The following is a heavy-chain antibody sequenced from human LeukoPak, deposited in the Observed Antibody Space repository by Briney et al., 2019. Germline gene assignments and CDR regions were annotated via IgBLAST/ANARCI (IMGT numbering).Heavy chain of an antibody. CDR3: AKERGVGARSNYYYYMDV. V-gene: IGHV3-30*02. CDR1: GFTFSSYG. D-gene: IGHD1-26*01. CDR2: IWYDGSNK. J-gene: IGHJ6*03. Sequence: GGSLRLSCAASGFTFSSYGMHWVRQAPGKGLEWVSFIWYDGSNKYYADSVKGRFTISRDNSKTTLYLQMNSLRAEDTAVYYCAKERGVGARSNYYYYMDVWGKGTTVTVSS.